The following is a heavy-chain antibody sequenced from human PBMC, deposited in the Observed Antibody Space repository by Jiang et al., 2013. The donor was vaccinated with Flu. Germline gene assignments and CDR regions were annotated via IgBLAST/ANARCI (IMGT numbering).Heavy chain of an antibody. J-gene: IGHJ4*02. CDR2: FNPSRGNT. CDR3: SRSFWSAFQYYFDY. D-gene: IGHD3-3*01. CDR1: GYIFSNYH. Sequence: SGAEVKKPGASVKISCKASGYIFSNYHIHWVRQAPGQGPEWMGLFNPSRGNTNYAQKFEGRLTMTGNTSTSTVYMELSSLKSEDTAIYYCSRSFWSAFQYYFDYWGQGTLV. V-gene: IGHV1-46*01.